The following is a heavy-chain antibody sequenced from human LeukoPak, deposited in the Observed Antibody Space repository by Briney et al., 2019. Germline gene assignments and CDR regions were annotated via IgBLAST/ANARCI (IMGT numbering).Heavy chain of an antibody. CDR2: IKQDGSEK. D-gene: IGHD3-3*01. CDR3: ARANVLRFLEWLLYGDSFDY. Sequence: GGSLRLSXAASGFTFSSYWMSWVRQAPGKGLEWVANIKQDGSEKYYVDSVKGRFTISRDNAKNSLYLQMNSLRAEDTAVYYCARANVLRFLEWLLYGDSFDYWGQGTLVTVSS. V-gene: IGHV3-7*04. J-gene: IGHJ4*02. CDR1: GFTFSSYW.